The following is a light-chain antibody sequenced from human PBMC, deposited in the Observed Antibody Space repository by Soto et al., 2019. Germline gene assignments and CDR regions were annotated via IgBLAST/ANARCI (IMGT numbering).Light chain of an antibody. Sequence: VLTHSPVTLSLSLWESATLSFKASQSFRGLLAWYQQKPGQAPRLLMYDASSRATGIPDRFSGSGSGTDFTLTISRLEPEDFAVYYCQQYGSSPPLTFGGGDQGGYQ. CDR3: QQYGSSPPLT. J-gene: IGKJ4*01. V-gene: IGKV3-20*01. CDR2: DAS. CDR1: QSFRGL.